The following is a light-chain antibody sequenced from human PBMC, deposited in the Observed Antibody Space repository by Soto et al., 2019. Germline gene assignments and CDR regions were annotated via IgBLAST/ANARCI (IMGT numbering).Light chain of an antibody. CDR2: GAS. CDR1: QSVSSKY. V-gene: IGKV3-20*01. J-gene: IGKJ1*01. CDR3: QQYVNSLKWT. Sequence: EIVLTQSPGTMSLSPGERATLSCRASQSVSSKYLAWYQQKPGQAPRLLMYGASNRATGIPDRFSGSGSGTDFTLTISRLEPEDFAVYYCQQYVNSLKWTFGQGTKVDIK.